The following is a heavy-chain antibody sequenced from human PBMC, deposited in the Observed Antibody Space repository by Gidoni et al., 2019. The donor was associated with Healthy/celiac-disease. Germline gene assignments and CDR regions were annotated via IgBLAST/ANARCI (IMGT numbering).Heavy chain of an antibody. J-gene: IGHJ6*03. CDR3: ARGVVVVPAAIHHYYYMDV. CDR1: GGPFSSHA. CDR2: IIPIFGTA. Sequence: QVQLVQSGAEVKTPGSSVKVPCKASGGPFSSHALSWVRQAPGQGLEWMGGIIPIFGTANYAQKFQGRVTITADESTSTAYMELSSLRSEDTAVYYCARGVVVVPAAIHHYYYMDVWGKGTTVNVSS. V-gene: IGHV1-69*01. D-gene: IGHD2-2*02.